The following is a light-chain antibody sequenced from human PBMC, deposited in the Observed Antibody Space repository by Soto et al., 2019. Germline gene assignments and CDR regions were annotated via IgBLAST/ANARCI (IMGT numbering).Light chain of an antibody. CDR3: QSYDSSLSAYV. CDR1: SSNIGAGYD. V-gene: IGLV1-40*01. Sequence: QSVLTQPPSVSGAPGQRVTISCTWNSSNIGAGYDVHWYQQLPGTAPKLLIYDSNNRPSGVPDRFSGSKSGTSASLAITGLHGEDEADYYCQSYDSSLSAYVFGTGTKLTVL. J-gene: IGLJ1*01. CDR2: DSN.